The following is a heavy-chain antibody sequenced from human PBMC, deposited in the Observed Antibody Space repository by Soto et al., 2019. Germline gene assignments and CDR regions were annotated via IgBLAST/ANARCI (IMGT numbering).Heavy chain of an antibody. Sequence: PGGSLRLSCAASGFTFSSYGMHWVRQAPGKGLEWVAVISYDGSNKYYADSVRGRFTISRDNSKNTLYLQMNSPRAEDTAVYYCAKDSARNGIAAAGYYYYYGMDVWGQGTTVTVSS. CDR1: GFTFSSYG. CDR3: AKDSARNGIAAAGYYYYYGMDV. CDR2: ISYDGSNK. V-gene: IGHV3-30*18. D-gene: IGHD6-13*01. J-gene: IGHJ6*02.